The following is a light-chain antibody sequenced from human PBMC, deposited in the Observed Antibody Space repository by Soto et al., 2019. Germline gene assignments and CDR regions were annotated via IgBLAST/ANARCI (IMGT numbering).Light chain of an antibody. CDR2: YDS. CDR1: NIGSKS. Sequence: ELTQPPSVSVAPGKTARITCGGNNIGSKSVHWYQQKPGQAPVLVIYYDSDRPSGIPERFSGSNSGNTATLTISRVEAGDEADYYCQVWDSSSDHPVFGGGTQLTVL. V-gene: IGLV3-21*04. J-gene: IGLJ7*01. CDR3: QVWDSSSDHPV.